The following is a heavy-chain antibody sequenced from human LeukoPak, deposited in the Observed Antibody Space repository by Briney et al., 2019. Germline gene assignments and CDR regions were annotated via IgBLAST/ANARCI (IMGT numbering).Heavy chain of an antibody. CDR3: VGDCSAGSCYSDNVF. CDR1: GFTFSGYW. Sequence: GGSLRLSCAASGFTFSGYWMHWVRQAPGKGLVWVSRISTDGITTNYADSVRGRFITSRDNAKNTLYLQMNSLRAEATAVYYCVGDCSAGSCYSDNVFWGQGTLVTVSS. CDR2: ISTDGITT. J-gene: IGHJ4*02. V-gene: IGHV3-74*01. D-gene: IGHD2-15*01.